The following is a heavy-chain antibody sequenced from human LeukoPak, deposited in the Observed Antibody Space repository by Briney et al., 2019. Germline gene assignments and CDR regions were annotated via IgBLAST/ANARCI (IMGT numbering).Heavy chain of an antibody. D-gene: IGHD3-3*01. CDR2: MNPNSGNT. V-gene: IGHV1-8*01. J-gene: IGHJ6*02. CDR3: ARGDHYDFWSGLRVYGMDV. CDR1: GYTSTSYD. Sequence: ASVKVSCKASGYTSTSYDINWVRQATGQGLEWMGWMNPNSGNTGYAQKFQGRVTMTRNTSISTAYMELSSLRSEDTAVYYCARGDHYDFWSGLRVYGMDVWGQGTTVTVSS.